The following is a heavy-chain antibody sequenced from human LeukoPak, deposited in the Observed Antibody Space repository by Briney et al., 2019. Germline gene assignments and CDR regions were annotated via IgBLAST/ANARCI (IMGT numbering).Heavy chain of an antibody. V-gene: IGHV3-30-3*01. CDR1: GFTFSSYA. CDR2: ISYDGSNK. D-gene: IGHD2-15*01. CDR3: ARGRTVVAAPGDAFDI. Sequence: GGSLRLSCAASGFTFSSYAMHWVRRAPGKGLEWVAVISYDGSNKYYADSVKGRFTISRDNSKNTLYLQMNSLRAGDTAVYYCARGRTVVAAPGDAFDIWGQGTMVTVSS. J-gene: IGHJ3*02.